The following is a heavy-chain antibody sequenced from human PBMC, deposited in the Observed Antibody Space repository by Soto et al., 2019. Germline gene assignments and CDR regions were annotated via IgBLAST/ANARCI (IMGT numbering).Heavy chain of an antibody. Sequence: GESLKISCKGSGYSFTSYWSSWVRQMPGKGLEWMGRIDPSDSYTNYSPSFQGHVTISADKSISTAYLQWSSLRAEDTAVYYCANTRVNDPYYYYGMDVWGQGTTVTVSX. J-gene: IGHJ6*02. CDR2: IDPSDSYT. V-gene: IGHV5-10-1*01. CDR1: GYSFTSYW. D-gene: IGHD2-15*01. CDR3: ANTRVNDPYYYYGMDV.